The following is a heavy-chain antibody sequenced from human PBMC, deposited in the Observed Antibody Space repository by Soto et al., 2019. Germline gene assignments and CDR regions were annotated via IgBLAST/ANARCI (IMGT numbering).Heavy chain of an antibody. CDR2: ISAYNGNT. Sequence: QVQLVQSGAEVKKPGASVKVSCKASGYTFTSYGISWVRQAPGQGLEWMGWISAYNGNTNYAQKLQGRVTMTTDTSTSTAYRELRSLRSDETAVYYCARVRCSGGSCHSRYWFDPWGQGTLVTVSS. CDR1: GYTFTSYG. V-gene: IGHV1-18*01. CDR3: ARVRCSGGSCHSRYWFDP. J-gene: IGHJ5*02. D-gene: IGHD2-15*01.